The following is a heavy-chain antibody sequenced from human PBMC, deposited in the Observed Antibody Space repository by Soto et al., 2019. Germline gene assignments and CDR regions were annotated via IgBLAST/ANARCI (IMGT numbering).Heavy chain of an antibody. CDR3: ARDESGSTHQFDY. CDR1: GFTFSTYG. Sequence: QVQLGESGGGVGQPGWSLRLSCAASGFTFSTYGMHWVRQAPGKGLEWVAVIWYDGSNKYYADSVKGRFTISRDNSKNTLYLQMNSLRVEDTAVYYCARDESGSTHQFDYWGQGTLVTVSS. V-gene: IGHV3-33*01. D-gene: IGHD1-26*01. CDR2: IWYDGSNK. J-gene: IGHJ4*02.